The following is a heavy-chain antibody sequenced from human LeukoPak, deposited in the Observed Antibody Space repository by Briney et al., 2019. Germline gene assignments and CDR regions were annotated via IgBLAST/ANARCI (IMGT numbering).Heavy chain of an antibody. D-gene: IGHD2-2*01. V-gene: IGHV3-33*01. CDR1: GFTFSSYG. Sequence: PGGSLRLSCAASGFTFSSYGMHWVRQAPGKGLEWVAVIWYDGSNKYYADSVKGRFTISRDNSKNTLYLQMNSLRAEDTAVYYCARDFCSSTSCSPTPYNWFDPWGQGTLVTVSS. CDR2: IWYDGSNK. CDR3: ARDFCSSTSCSPTPYNWFDP. J-gene: IGHJ5*02.